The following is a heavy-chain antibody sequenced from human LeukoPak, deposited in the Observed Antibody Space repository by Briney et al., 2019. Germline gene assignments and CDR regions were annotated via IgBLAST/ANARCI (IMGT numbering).Heavy chain of an antibody. D-gene: IGHD6-6*01. V-gene: IGHV1-2*02. Sequence: ASVKVSCKASGYTLSNYDINWVRQATGQGLEWLGWINPNSGGTNYAQKFQGRVTMTRDTSISTAYMELSRLRSDDTAVYYCVRTSIAARPFDYWGQGTLVTVSS. J-gene: IGHJ4*02. CDR2: INPNSGGT. CDR1: GYTLSNYD. CDR3: VRTSIAARPFDY.